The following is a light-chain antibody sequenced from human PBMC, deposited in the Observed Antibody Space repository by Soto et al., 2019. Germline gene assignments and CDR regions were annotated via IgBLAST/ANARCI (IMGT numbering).Light chain of an antibody. Sequence: EIVLTQSPATLSLSPGERATLSCRASQSVSSFLAWYQQKPGQAPRLLIYDASKRATGIPARFSGSGSGTDFTLTISTLAPEDFAIYYCQQHPHWPPIYTFGQGTNLQIK. V-gene: IGKV3-11*01. CDR2: DAS. CDR3: QQHPHWPPIYT. CDR1: QSVSSF. J-gene: IGKJ2*01.